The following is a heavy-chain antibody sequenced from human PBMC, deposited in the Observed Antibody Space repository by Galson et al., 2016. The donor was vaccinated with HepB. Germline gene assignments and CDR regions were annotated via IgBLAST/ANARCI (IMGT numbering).Heavy chain of an antibody. J-gene: IGHJ6*02. CDR1: GGSFSDHY. V-gene: IGHV4-34*01. CDR2: INHGGST. D-gene: IGHD3-10*01. CDR3: ARYKRYYHGPGRVNYYYIMDV. Sequence: SETLSLTCAVYGGSFSDHYWNWIRQPPGKGLEWIGEINHGGSTNYNPSLKSRVTMTVDTSKNESSLKLNSVTAADTAVYYCARYKRYYHGPGRVNYYYIMDVWGQGTTVIVSS.